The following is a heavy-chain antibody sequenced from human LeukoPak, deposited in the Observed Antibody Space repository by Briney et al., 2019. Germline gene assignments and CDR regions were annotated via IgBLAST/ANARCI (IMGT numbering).Heavy chain of an antibody. D-gene: IGHD4-17*01. J-gene: IGHJ4*02. CDR3: ARDLYGDYGVPDY. Sequence: ASVKVSCKAFGYTFTSYYMHWVRQAPGQGLEWMGIINPSGGSTSYAQKFQGRVTMTRDTSTSTVSMELSSLRSEDTAVYYCARDLYGDYGVPDYWGQGTLVTVSS. CDR2: INPSGGST. CDR1: GYTFTSYY. V-gene: IGHV1-46*01.